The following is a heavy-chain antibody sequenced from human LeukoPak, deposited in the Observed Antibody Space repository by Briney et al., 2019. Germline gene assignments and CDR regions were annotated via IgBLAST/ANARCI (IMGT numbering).Heavy chain of an antibody. J-gene: IGHJ3*02. Sequence: SETLSLTCTVSGGSISSYYWSWIRQPPGKGLEWIGYIYYSGSTNYNPSLKSRVTISVDTSKNQFSLKLSSVTAADTAVYYCAREGGYYDSSGYYWDAFDIWGQGTMVTVSS. CDR2: IYYSGST. V-gene: IGHV4-59*01. CDR3: AREGGYYDSSGYYWDAFDI. CDR1: GGSISSYY. D-gene: IGHD3-22*01.